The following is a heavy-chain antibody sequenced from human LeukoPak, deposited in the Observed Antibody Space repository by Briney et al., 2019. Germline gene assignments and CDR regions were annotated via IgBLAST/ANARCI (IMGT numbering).Heavy chain of an antibody. CDR2: IHHSGRT. CDR3: ARNGHYSADP. J-gene: IGHJ5*02. CDR1: GYSISDGYW. Sequence: SGTLSLTCDVSGYSISDGYWWSWVRQSPETGLEWIGEIHHSGRTNYNPSLKSRVTISVDKSRNHFSMILTPVTAADTAVYYCARNGHYSADPWGQGTLVTVSS. D-gene: IGHD4-17*01. V-gene: IGHV4-4*02.